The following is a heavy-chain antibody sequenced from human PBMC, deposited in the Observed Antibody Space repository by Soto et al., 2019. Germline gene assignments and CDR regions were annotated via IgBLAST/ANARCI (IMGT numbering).Heavy chain of an antibody. CDR2: INPSGGST. V-gene: IGHV1-46*01. CDR1: GYTFTSYY. Sequence: ASVKVSCKASGYTFTSYYMHWVRQAPGQGLEWMGIINPSGGSTSYAQKFQGRVTMARDTSTSTVYMELSSLRSEDTAVYYCARDFLERRYFDYWGQGTLVTVSS. J-gene: IGHJ4*02. CDR3: ARDFLERRYFDY. D-gene: IGHD1-1*01.